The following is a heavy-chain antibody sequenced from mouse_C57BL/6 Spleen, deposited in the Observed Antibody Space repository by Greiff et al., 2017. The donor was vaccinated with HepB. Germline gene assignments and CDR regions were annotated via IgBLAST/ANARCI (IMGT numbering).Heavy chain of an antibody. Sequence: VQLQQPGAELVKPGASVKMSCKASGYTFTSYWITWVKQRPGQGLEWIGDIYPGSGSTNYNEKFKSKATLTVDTSSSTAYMQLSSLTSEDSAVYYCARKFITTVVDEYYFDYWGQGTTLTVSS. J-gene: IGHJ2*01. CDR3: ARKFITTVVDEYYFDY. V-gene: IGHV1-55*01. CDR1: GYTFTSYW. CDR2: IYPGSGST. D-gene: IGHD1-1*01.